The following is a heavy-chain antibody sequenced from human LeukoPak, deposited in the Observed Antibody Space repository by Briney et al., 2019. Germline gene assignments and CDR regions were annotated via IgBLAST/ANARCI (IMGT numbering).Heavy chain of an antibody. Sequence: PGGSLRLSCAASGFTFSSYGMHWVRQAPGKGLEWVAVISYDGSNKYYADSVKGRFTISRDNSKNTLYLQMNSLRAEDTAVYYCAKDLGYWCQGTLVTVSS. CDR3: AKDLGY. CDR2: ISYDGSNK. J-gene: IGHJ4*02. V-gene: IGHV3-30*18. CDR1: GFTFSSYG.